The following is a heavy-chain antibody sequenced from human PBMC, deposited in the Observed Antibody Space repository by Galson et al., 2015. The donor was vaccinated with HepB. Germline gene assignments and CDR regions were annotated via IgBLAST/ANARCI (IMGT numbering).Heavy chain of an antibody. CDR3: ARVGDRNFWRGHTPFDI. V-gene: IGHV4-30-4*01. D-gene: IGHD3-3*01. CDR2: IYYTGST. CDR1: GGSISSGNYY. J-gene: IGHJ3*02. Sequence: LSLTCTVSGGSISSGNYYWSWIRQPPGKGLEWLGYIYYTGSTYYNPSLKTRVTMSVDTSKNQFSLNLSSVTAADTAMYYCARVGDRNFWRGHTPFDIWGQGTMVTVSS.